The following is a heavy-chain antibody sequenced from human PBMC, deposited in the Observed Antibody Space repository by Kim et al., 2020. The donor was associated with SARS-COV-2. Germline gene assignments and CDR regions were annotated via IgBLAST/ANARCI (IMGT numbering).Heavy chain of an antibody. D-gene: IGHD3-22*01. J-gene: IGHJ4*01. Sequence: GGSLRLSCAASGFTFSSYWMSWVRQAPGKGLEWVANIKQDGSEKYYVDSVKGRFTISRDNSKNSLYLQMNSLRAEDTAVYYCARDHRSPTYYYDSSGNDECLPFDYWGQGTLVTVSS. CDR3: ARDHRSPTYYYDSSGNDECLPFDY. V-gene: IGHV3-7*01. CDR2: IKQDGSEK. CDR1: GFTFSSYW.